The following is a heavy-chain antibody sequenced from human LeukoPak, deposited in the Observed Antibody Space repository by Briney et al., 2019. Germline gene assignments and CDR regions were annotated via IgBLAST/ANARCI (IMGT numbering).Heavy chain of an antibody. V-gene: IGHV1-46*01. CDR3: ARDMSGYYFGY. CDR2: INPSGGST. CDR1: GYTFTSYY. Sequence: GASVKVSCKASGYTFTSYYMHWVRQAPGQGLEWMGIINPSGGSTSYAQKFQGRVTMTRDMSTSTVYMELSSLRSEDTAVYYCARDMSGYYFGYWGQGTLVTVSS. J-gene: IGHJ4*02. D-gene: IGHD3-3*01.